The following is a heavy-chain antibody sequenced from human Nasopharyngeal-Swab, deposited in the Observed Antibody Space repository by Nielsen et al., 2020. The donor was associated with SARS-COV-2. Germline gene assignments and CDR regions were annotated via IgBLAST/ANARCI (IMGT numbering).Heavy chain of an antibody. CDR1: GFPFSSYA. Sequence: LSLTCSASGFPFSSYAMTWIRQAPGKGLECVSGVSGSGGTTKYADSVKGRFTISRDNSKNKLYLQMHSLRAEDTAVYYCAKDRYCSGGACYFNGFDYWGQGTLVTVSS. CDR3: AKDRYCSGGACYFNGFDY. CDR2: VSGSGGTT. D-gene: IGHD2-15*01. J-gene: IGHJ4*02. V-gene: IGHV3-23*01.